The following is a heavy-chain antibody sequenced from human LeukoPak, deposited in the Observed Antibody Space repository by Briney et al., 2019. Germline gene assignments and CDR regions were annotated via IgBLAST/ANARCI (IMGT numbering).Heavy chain of an antibody. J-gene: IGHJ5*02. CDR3: ARGASGIGGIRFDP. Sequence: GGSLRLSCAASGFTFSSYWVSWVRQAPGKGLEWVANIKQDGSEKYYVDSVKGRFTISRDNAKNSLYLQMNSLRAEDTAVYYCARGASGIGGIRFDPWGQGTLVTVSS. V-gene: IGHV3-7*01. CDR2: IKQDGSEK. D-gene: IGHD3-10*01. CDR1: GFTFSSYW.